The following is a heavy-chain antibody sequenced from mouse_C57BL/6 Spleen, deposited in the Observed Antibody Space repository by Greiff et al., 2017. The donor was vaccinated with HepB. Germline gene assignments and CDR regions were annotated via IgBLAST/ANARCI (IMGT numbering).Heavy chain of an antibody. CDR1: GFTFSDYG. D-gene: IGHD2-4*01. J-gene: IGHJ2*01. V-gene: IGHV5-17*01. Sequence: EVMLVESGGGLVKPGGSLKLSCAASGFTFSDYGMHWVRQAPEKGLEWVAYISSGSSTIYYADTVKGRFTISRDNAKNTLFLQMTSLRSEDTAMYYCARPYDYFYYFDYWGQGTTLTVSS. CDR2: ISSGSSTI. CDR3: ARPYDYFYYFDY.